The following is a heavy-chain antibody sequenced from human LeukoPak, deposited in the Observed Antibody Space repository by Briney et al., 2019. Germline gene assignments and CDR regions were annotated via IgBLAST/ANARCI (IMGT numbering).Heavy chain of an antibody. CDR1: GFTFDDYA. V-gene: IGHV3-9*03. CDR2: ISWNSGSI. CDR3: AKGGYSYGLDDAFDI. D-gene: IGHD5-18*01. J-gene: IGHJ3*02. Sequence: GGSLRLSCAASGFTFDDYAMHWVRQAPGKGLEWVSGISWNSGSIGYADSVKGRFTISRDNAKNSLYLQMNSLRAEDMALYYCAKGGYSYGLDDAFDIWGQETMVTVSS.